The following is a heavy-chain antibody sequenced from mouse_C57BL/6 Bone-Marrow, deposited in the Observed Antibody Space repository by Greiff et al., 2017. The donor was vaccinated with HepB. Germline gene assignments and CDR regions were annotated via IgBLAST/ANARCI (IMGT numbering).Heavy chain of an antibody. J-gene: IGHJ1*03. CDR1: GYTFTDYY. D-gene: IGHD1-1*01. Sequence: EVQLQQSGPELVKPGASVKISCKASGYTFTDYYMNWVKQSHGKSLEWIGDINPNNGGTSYNQKFKGKATLTVDKSSSTAYMELRSLTSEDSAVYYCARYTTVVHWYFDVWGTGTTVTVSS. CDR2: INPNNGGT. CDR3: ARYTTVVHWYFDV. V-gene: IGHV1-26*01.